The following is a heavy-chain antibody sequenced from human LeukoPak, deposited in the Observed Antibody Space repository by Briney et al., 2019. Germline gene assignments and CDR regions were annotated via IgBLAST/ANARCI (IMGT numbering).Heavy chain of an antibody. CDR3: ARAVVPAADPNGY. D-gene: IGHD2-2*01. CDR1: GYTFTDYY. CDR2: INPNSGGT. V-gene: IGHV1-2*02. J-gene: IGHJ4*02. Sequence: GASVKVSCKASGYTFTDYYMHWVRQAPGQGLQWMGWINPNSGGTIYAQKFQGRVTMTRDTSISTAYMELSRLRSDDTAVYYCARAVVPAADPNGYWGQGTLVTVSS.